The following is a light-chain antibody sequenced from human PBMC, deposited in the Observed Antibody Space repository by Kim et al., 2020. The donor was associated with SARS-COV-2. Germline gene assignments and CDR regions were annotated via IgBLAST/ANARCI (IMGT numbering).Light chain of an antibody. J-gene: IGLJ3*02. V-gene: IGLV2-8*01. CDR3: SSFEGGNTLRL. CDR2: EVN. Sequence: QSALTQPPSASGSPGQSLTISCTGTSSDVGGYNYVSWYQQHPGKAPKLMIYEVNKRPSGVPDRFSGSKSGNTASLTVSGLQAEDEAEYYCSSFEGGNTLRLFGGGTQLTVL. CDR1: SSDVGGYNY.